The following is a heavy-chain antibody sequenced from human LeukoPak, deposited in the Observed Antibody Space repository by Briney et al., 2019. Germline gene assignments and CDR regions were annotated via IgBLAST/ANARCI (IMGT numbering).Heavy chain of an antibody. D-gene: IGHD3-22*01. J-gene: IGHJ3*02. CDR2: INPNSGGT. CDR3: ARGRGDDSSGYTHPHDAFDI. Sequence: ASVKVSCKASGYTFTGYYMHWVRQAPGQGLEWMGWINPNSGGTNYAQKFQGRVTMTRDTSISTAYMELSRLRSDDTAVYYCARGRGDDSSGYTHPHDAFDIWGQGTMVTVSS. CDR1: GYTFTGYY. V-gene: IGHV1-2*02.